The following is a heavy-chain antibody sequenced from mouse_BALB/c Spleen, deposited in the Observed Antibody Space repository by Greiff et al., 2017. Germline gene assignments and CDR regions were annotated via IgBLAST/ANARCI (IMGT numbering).Heavy chain of an antibody. V-gene: IGHV5-17*02. Sequence: DVQLVESGGGLVQPGGSRKLSCAASGFTFSSFGMHWVRQAPEKGLEWVAYISSGSSTIYYADTVKGRFTISRDNPKNTLFLQMTSLRSEDTAMYYCARLGYGNYWYFDVWGAGTTVTVSS. D-gene: IGHD2-1*01. CDR3: ARLGYGNYWYFDV. CDR1: GFTFSSFG. CDR2: ISSGSSTI. J-gene: IGHJ1*01.